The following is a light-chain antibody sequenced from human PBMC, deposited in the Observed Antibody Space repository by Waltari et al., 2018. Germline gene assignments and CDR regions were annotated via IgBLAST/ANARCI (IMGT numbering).Light chain of an antibody. CDR2: DVS. V-gene: IGLV2-11*01. CDR3: CSYAGSYTFGYV. Sequence: QSALTQPRPVSWSPGLSVTISCTGTRSHVGGYNYFSWFQQHPGKAPKHMIYDVSKRPSGVPDRFSGSKSGNTASLTISGLQAEDEADYYCCSYAGSYTFGYVFGTGTKVTVL. CDR1: RSHVGGYNY. J-gene: IGLJ1*01.